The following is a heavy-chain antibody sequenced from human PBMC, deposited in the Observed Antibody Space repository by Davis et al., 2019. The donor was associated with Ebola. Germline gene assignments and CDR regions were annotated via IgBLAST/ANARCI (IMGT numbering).Heavy chain of an antibody. D-gene: IGHD1-1*01. Sequence: ASVKVSCKASGYTFTSYGITWVRQAPGQGLEWMGWINPHNGNTNYAQNVQGRVTMTTDKSTSTAYMEVGILRSDDTAVYYCARAQFPTTSDHWGQGTLATVSS. J-gene: IGHJ4*02. CDR2: INPHNGNT. CDR3: ARAQFPTTSDH. CDR1: GYTFTSYG. V-gene: IGHV1-18*04.